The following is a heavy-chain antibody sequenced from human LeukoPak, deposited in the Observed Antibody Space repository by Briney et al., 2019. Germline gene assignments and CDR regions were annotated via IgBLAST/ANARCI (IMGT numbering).Heavy chain of an antibody. CDR1: GFTFSNYW. J-gene: IGHJ2*01. D-gene: IGHD6-19*01. V-gene: IGHV3-74*01. Sequence: PGGSLRLSCAASGFTFSNYWMHWVRHAPGNGLVWVSRINSDGRSTTYADSVKGRFTISRDNAKNTLYLQMNSLRAEDAAVYFCARGAHSSGWGLDLWGRGALVTVSS. CDR3: ARGAHSSGWGLDL. CDR2: INSDGRST.